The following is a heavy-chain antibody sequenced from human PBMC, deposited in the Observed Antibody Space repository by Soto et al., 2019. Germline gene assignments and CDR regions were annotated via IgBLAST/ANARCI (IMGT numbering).Heavy chain of an antibody. V-gene: IGHV3-48*03. CDR1: GFTFSSYE. J-gene: IGHJ6*02. Sequence: GGSLRLSCAASGFTFSSYEMNWVRQAPGKGLEWVSYISSSGSTIYYADSVKGRFTISRDNAKNSLYLQMNSLRAEDTAVYYCARVGIYYYYGMDVWGQGTTVTVSS. CDR2: ISSSGSTI. CDR3: ARVGIYYYYGMDV.